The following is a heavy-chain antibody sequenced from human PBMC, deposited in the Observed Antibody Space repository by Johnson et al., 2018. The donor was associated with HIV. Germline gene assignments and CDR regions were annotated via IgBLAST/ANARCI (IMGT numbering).Heavy chain of an antibody. Sequence: MLLVESGGGLVQPGGSLRLSCAASRFTFSSYWMSWVRQAPGKGLEWVANIKQDGSEIYYVDSVKGRFTISRDNTKNSLYLQMDSLRVDDTAVYYCARDPDWGAFDIWGQGTMVTVSS. J-gene: IGHJ3*02. CDR3: ARDPDWGAFDI. CDR2: IKQDGSEI. V-gene: IGHV3-7*03. D-gene: IGHD3-9*01. CDR1: RFTFSSYW.